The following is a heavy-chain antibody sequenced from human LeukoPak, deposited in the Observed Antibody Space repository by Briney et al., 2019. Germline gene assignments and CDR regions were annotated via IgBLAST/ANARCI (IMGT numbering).Heavy chain of an antibody. J-gene: IGHJ4*02. Sequence: GGSLRLSCAASGFTFSDYYMNWIRQAPGKGLEWVSYISSSGSIIYYADSVRDRFTISRDNAKNSLYLQMNSLRAEDTAVYYCARGGDYDILTGYSHFVYWGQGTLVTVSS. CDR3: ARGGDYDILTGYSHFVY. V-gene: IGHV3-11*04. D-gene: IGHD3-9*01. CDR1: GFTFSDYY. CDR2: ISSSGSII.